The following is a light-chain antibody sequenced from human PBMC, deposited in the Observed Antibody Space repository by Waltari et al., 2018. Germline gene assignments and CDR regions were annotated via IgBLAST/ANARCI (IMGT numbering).Light chain of an antibody. CDR2: HSS. CDR3: HQYCSSPYT. CDR1: PTVTGRY. Sequence: IVLTQSPGTLSLSQGQRATLSCRARPTVTGRYLAWYQQRPGPAPRPLIYHSSRRAPAIPDGFCGSGCATDFTLTTSRLGPKDVAVYHCHQYCSSPYTSGQGTKLDIK. J-gene: IGKJ2*01. V-gene: IGKV3-20*01.